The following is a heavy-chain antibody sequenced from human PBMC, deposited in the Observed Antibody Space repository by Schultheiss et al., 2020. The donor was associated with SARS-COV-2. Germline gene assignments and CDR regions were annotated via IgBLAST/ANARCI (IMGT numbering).Heavy chain of an antibody. D-gene: IGHD1-14*01. Sequence: SGPTLVKPTQTLTLTCTFSGFSLSTSGMCVSWIRHPPGKALEWLARIDWDDDKYYSTSLKTRLTISKDTSKNQVVLTMTNMDPVDTATYYCARIVSDTKPYYYYGMDVWGQGTTVTVSS. J-gene: IGHJ6*02. CDR1: GFSLSTSGMC. CDR2: IDWDDDK. CDR3: ARIVSDTKPYYYYGMDV. V-gene: IGHV2-70*11.